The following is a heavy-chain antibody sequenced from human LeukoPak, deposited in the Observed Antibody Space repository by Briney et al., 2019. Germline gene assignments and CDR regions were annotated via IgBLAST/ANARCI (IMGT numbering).Heavy chain of an antibody. J-gene: IGHJ4*02. D-gene: IGHD3-10*01. CDR1: GFTFSSYS. Sequence: GGSLRLSCAASGFTFSSYSMNWVRQAPGKGLEWVSSISSSGSYIYYADSVKGRFTVSRDNAKNSLYLQMNSLRAEDTAVYYCARSELYYYGSGSYPWGYWGQGTLVTVSS. CDR2: ISSSGSYI. V-gene: IGHV3-21*01. CDR3: ARSELYYYGSGSYPWGY.